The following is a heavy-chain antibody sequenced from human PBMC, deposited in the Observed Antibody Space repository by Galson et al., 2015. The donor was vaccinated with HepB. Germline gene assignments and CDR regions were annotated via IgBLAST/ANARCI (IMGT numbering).Heavy chain of an antibody. D-gene: IGHD3-3*01. CDR1: GFTFSGSD. Sequence: SLRLSCAASGFTFSGSDVHWVRQASGQGLEWVGRIRGKPDNYATAYAASVKGRFTISRDDSETTAYLQMSTLRTEDTAVYYCFGEGGYWGQGTLVTVSS. CDR3: FGEGGY. J-gene: IGHJ4*02. CDR2: IRGKPDNYAT. V-gene: IGHV3-73*01.